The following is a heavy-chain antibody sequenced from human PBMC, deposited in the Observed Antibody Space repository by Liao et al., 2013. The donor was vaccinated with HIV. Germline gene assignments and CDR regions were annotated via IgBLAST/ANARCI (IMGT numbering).Heavy chain of an antibody. CDR2: IYTSGST. Sequence: QVQLQESGPGLVKPSETLSLTCTVSGGSISNDYWSWIRQPAGKGLEWIGRIYTSGSTNYNPSLKSRVTMSVDTSKNQFSLKVTSVTAADTAVYYCARHQPGPQLGERAFDIWGQGTVVTVSS. J-gene: IGHJ3*02. CDR3: ARHQPGPQLGERAFDI. CDR1: GGSISNDY. D-gene: IGHD3-16*01. V-gene: IGHV4-4*07.